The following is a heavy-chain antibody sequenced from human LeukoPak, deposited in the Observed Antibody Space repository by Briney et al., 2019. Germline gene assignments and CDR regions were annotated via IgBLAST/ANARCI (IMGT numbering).Heavy chain of an antibody. V-gene: IGHV4-59*12. CDR2: IYYSGST. Sequence: SETLSLTCTVSGGSISSYYWSWIRQPPGKGLEWIGYIYYSGSTNYNPSLKSRVTISVDTSKNQFSLKLSSVTAADTAVYYCARGRGQLAYFDYWGQGTLVTVSS. D-gene: IGHD6-13*01. CDR3: ARGRGQLAYFDY. J-gene: IGHJ4*02. CDR1: GGSISSYY.